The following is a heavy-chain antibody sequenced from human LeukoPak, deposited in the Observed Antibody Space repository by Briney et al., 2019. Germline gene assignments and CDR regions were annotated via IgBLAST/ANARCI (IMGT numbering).Heavy chain of an antibody. V-gene: IGHV3-23*01. CDR1: GFTFSSYA. D-gene: IGHD3-22*01. J-gene: IGHJ3*02. CDR2: ISGSGGST. CDR3: AKDQSYYYDTREAFDI. Sequence: GGSLRLSCAASGFTFSSYAMSWVRQAPGKGLEWVSAISGSGGSTYYADSVKGRFTISRDNSKNTLYLQMNSLRAEDTAVYYCAKDQSYYYDTREAFDIWGQGTMVTVPS.